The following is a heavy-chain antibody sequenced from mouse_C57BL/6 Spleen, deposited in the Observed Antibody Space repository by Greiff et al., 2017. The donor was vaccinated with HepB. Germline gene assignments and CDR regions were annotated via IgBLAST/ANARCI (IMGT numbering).Heavy chain of an antibody. V-gene: IGHV1-64*01. J-gene: IGHJ4*01. Sequence: QVQLQQPGAELVKPGASVKLSCKASGYTFTSYWMHWVKQRPGQGLEWIGMIHPNSGSTNYNEKFKSKATLTVDKSSSTASMQLSSLTSEDSAVYYCARRDYGSSYDLYAMDYWGQGTSVTVSS. CDR3: ARRDYGSSYDLYAMDY. CDR1: GYTFTSYW. CDR2: IHPNSGST. D-gene: IGHD1-1*01.